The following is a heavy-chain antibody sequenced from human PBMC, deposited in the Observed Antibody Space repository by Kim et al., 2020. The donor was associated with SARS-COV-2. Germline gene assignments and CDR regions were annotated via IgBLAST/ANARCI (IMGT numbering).Heavy chain of an antibody. D-gene: IGHD5-12*01. CDR3: ASRSSRGWLQNKGAFDI. Sequence: GGSLRLSCAASGFTVSSNYMSWVLQAPGKGLEWVSVIYSGGSTYYADSVKGRFTISRDNSKNTLYLQMNSLRAEDTAVYYCASRSSRGWLQNKGAFDIWGQGTMVTVSS. CDR2: IYSGGST. J-gene: IGHJ3*02. V-gene: IGHV3-66*02. CDR1: GFTVSSNY.